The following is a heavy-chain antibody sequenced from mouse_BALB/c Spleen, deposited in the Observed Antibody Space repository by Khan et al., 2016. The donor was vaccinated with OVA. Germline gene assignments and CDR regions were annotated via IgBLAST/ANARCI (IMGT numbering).Heavy chain of an antibody. D-gene: IGHD4-1*01. V-gene: IGHV5-17*02. Sequence: DVLLVESGGGLVQPGGSRKLSCAASGFTFSSFGMHWVRQAPEKGLEWVAYINSGSSTIYYADPVKGRFTISRDNPTNTVFLQMTSLRSEDTAMYYCARGNWADWGQGTTLTVSS. CDR2: INSGSSTI. CDR1: GFTFSSFG. CDR3: ARGNWAD. J-gene: IGHJ2*01.